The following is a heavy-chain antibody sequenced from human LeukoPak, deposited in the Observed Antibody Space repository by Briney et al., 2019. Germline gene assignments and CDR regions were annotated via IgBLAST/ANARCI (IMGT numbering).Heavy chain of an antibody. J-gene: IGHJ3*02. CDR3: ARHFDNGDYKKTFDI. D-gene: IGHD4-17*01. CDR1: GGSTSSYY. V-gene: IGHV4-59*08. CDR2: MYYSGSS. Sequence: SETLSLTCSVSGGSTSSYYWSWIRQPPGKGLEWIGYMYYSGSSSYNPSLKSRVTISVDTSKNQFSLKLSSVTAADTAVYYCARHFDNGDYKKTFDIWGQGTMVTVSS.